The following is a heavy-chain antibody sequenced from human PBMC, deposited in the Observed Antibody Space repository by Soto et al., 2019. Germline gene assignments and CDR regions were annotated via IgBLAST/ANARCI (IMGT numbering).Heavy chain of an antibody. D-gene: IGHD2-2*02. Sequence: QVQLVQSGAELKKPGSSVKVSCKASGGNFRSYAISWVRQAPGQGLEWMGGIVPIFGIRDYAQRFQGRVTITTDESTSTAYLELSSLRSHDTAVYFCARPDERGYTSNHNYYYALDVWGQVTTVTVTS. J-gene: IGHJ6*02. CDR1: GGNFRSYA. CDR2: IVPIFGIR. CDR3: ARPDERGYTSNHNYYYALDV. V-gene: IGHV1-69*01.